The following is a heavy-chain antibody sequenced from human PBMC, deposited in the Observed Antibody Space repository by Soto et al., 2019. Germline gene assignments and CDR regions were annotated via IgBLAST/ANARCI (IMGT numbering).Heavy chain of an antibody. V-gene: IGHV1-69*13. Sequence: SVKVSCKASGGTFSSYAISWVRQAPGQGLEWMGGIIPIFGTANYAQKFQGRVTITADESTSTAYMELSSLRSEDTAVYYCARDSIYGGYDLLHRNLPNVGDHYYGMDVCGQGTTVTVS. CDR3: ARDSIYGGYDLLHRNLPNVGDHYYGMDV. CDR2: IIPIFGTA. J-gene: IGHJ6*02. CDR1: GGTFSSYA. D-gene: IGHD5-12*01.